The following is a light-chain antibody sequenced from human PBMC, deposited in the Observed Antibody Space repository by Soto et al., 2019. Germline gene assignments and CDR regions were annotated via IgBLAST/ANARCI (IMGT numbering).Light chain of an antibody. V-gene: IGLV2-14*03. Sequence: QSALTQPASVSGSPGQSITISCTGTSSDIGGYNYVSWYQHHPGKAPKLMIYDVSNQPSGVSNRFSGSKSGNTASLTISGLQAEDEADYYCSSYTSSSTSVFGTGTKVTVL. CDR3: SSYTSSSTSV. J-gene: IGLJ1*01. CDR2: DVS. CDR1: SSDIGGYNY.